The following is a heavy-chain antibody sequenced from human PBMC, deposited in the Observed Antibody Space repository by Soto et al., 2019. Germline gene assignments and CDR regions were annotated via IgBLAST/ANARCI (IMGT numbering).Heavy chain of an antibody. D-gene: IGHD2-21*01. CDR1: GYSFTSYG. Sequence: QVHLVQSGAEVRKPGASVKVSCKASGYSFTSYGISWVRQAAGQGLEWMGWISTDNGNTNYAHNLQGRVSMTIDPSRSPAYMELWSLGSDDTAVYYCARDVPDTSLFFYYYGMDVWGQGTTVTVSS. CDR2: ISTDNGNT. J-gene: IGHJ6*02. CDR3: ARDVPDTSLFFYYYGMDV. V-gene: IGHV1-18*01.